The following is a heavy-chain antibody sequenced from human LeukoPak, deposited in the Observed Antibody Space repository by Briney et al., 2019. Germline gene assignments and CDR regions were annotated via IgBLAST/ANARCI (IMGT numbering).Heavy chain of an antibody. Sequence: GASVKVSCKASGYTFTDYYLHWVRQAPGQGLEWMGWINPNSGDTNYAQQFQGRVTMTRDTSISTAYMELSRLRSDDTAVYYCARDQRIAAPGVYWGQGTLVTVSS. CDR2: INPNSGDT. CDR3: ARDQRIAAPGVY. J-gene: IGHJ4*02. CDR1: GYTFTDYY. V-gene: IGHV1-2*02. D-gene: IGHD6-13*01.